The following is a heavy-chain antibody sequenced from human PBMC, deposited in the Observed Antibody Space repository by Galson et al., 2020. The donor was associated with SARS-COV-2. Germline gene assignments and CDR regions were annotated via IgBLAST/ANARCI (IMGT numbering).Heavy chain of an antibody. Sequence: GESLKISCKGSGYSFTSYWIGWVRQMPGKGLEWMGIIYPGDSDTRYSPSFQGQVTISADKSISTAYLQWSSLKASDTAMYYCARHPSSIAARPGMVDYWCQGTLVTVSS. CDR1: GYSFTSYW. D-gene: IGHD6-6*01. CDR2: IYPGDSDT. V-gene: IGHV5-51*01. CDR3: ARHPSSIAARPGMVDY. J-gene: IGHJ4*02.